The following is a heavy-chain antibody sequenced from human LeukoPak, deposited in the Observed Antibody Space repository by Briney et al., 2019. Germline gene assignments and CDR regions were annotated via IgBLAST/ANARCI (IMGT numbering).Heavy chain of an antibody. CDR3: ARGGGRGTMVRGVIIFSWFDP. Sequence: SETLSLTCTVYGGSISSGDYYWSWIRQPPGKGLEWVVYIYYSGSTYYNPSLKSRVTISVDTSKNQFSLKLSSVTAADTAVYYCARGGGRGTMVRGVIIFSWFDPWGQGTLVTVSS. D-gene: IGHD3-10*01. J-gene: IGHJ5*02. CDR2: IYYSGST. V-gene: IGHV4-30-4*08. CDR1: GGSISSGDYY.